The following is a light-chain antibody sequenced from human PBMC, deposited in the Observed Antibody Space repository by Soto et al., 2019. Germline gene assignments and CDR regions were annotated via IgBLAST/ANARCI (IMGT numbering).Light chain of an antibody. J-gene: IGKJ4*01. CDR1: QSVGSK. CDR3: QQYNNWPPRT. V-gene: IGKV3-15*01. Sequence: EVVMTQSPATLSVSPGDRATLSCRASQSVGSKLAWYQQKPGQAPRLLIFDAFTRATGIPARFSGSGSGTEFTLFISSLQSEDFAVYYCQQYNNWPPRTFGGGTKVEI. CDR2: DAF.